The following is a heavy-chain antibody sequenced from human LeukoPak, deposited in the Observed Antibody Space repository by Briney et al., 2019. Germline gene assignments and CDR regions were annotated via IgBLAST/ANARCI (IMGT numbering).Heavy chain of an antibody. Sequence: ASVKVSCKASGYTFTSYDINWVRQATGQGLERMGWMNPNSGNTGYAQKFQGRVTMTRNTSISTAYMELSSLRSEDTAVYYCARNGGVEYCSSTSCYTGGWFDPWGQGTLVTVSS. CDR2: MNPNSGNT. J-gene: IGHJ5*02. CDR1: GYTFTSYD. CDR3: ARNGGVEYCSSTSCYTGGWFDP. V-gene: IGHV1-8*01. D-gene: IGHD2-2*02.